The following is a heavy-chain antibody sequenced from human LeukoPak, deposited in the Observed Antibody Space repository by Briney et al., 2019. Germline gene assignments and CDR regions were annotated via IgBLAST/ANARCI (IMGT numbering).Heavy chain of an antibody. D-gene: IGHD2-15*01. CDR3: AKSRSEVVVAAANY. CDR1: GFTLSSYA. V-gene: IGHV3-23*01. J-gene: IGHJ4*02. CDR2: ITGSGGTT. Sequence: GGSLRLSCAASGFTLSSYAMNWVRQAPGKGLEWVPAITGSGGTTYYADSVRGRFTISRDTSKNTLYLQMNSLRAEDTAIYYCAKSRSEVVVAAANYWGQGTLITVSS.